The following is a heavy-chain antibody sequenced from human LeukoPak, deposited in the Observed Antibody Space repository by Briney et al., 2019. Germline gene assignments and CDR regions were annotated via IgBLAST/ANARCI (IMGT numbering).Heavy chain of an antibody. J-gene: IGHJ3*02. CDR1: GFTFSSYA. CDR2: ISGSGDNT. CDR3: ARDVLGYCSSTSCFNDAFDI. D-gene: IGHD2-2*01. Sequence: GGSPRLSCAASGFTFSSYAMSWVRQAPGKGLEWVSGISGSGDNTYYADSVKGRFTISRDNSKNTLYVQVNSLGTEDTAVYYCARDVLGYCSSTSCFNDAFDIWGQGTMVTVSS. V-gene: IGHV3-23*01.